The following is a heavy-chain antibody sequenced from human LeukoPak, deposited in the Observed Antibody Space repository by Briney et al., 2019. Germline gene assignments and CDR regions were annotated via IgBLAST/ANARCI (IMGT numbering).Heavy chain of an antibody. CDR2: IYYTET. V-gene: IGHV4-59*02. J-gene: IGHJ4*02. CDR3: ATRRLGNDY. D-gene: IGHD7-27*01. CDR1: GGSVSDYY. Sequence: SETLSLTCTVSGGSVSDYYWSWIRQSPGKGLEWIGYIYYTETSYNPSLKSRVTISADTSKNQFSLKLYSVTAADTAVYYCATRRLGNDYWGQGTLVTVSS.